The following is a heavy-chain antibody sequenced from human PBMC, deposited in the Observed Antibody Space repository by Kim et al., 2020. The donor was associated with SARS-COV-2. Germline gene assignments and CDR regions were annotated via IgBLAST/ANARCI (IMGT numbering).Heavy chain of an antibody. Sequence: SVKVSCKASGYIFTSNKMQWVRQAPGQGLEWMGIITPIDGATSYTQKFQGRVTMTRDTSTSTVYMELSSLNPEDTAVYYCARDNTAWSIDYWGQGTLVTVSS. V-gene: IGHV1-46*01. CDR1: GYIFTSNK. J-gene: IGHJ4*02. D-gene: IGHD2-21*02. CDR3: ARDNTAWSIDY. CDR2: ITPIDGAT.